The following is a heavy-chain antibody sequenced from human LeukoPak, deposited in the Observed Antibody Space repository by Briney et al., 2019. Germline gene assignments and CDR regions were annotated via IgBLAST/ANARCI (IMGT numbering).Heavy chain of an antibody. J-gene: IGHJ5*02. CDR3: ARVHCSGGSCYWFDP. D-gene: IGHD2-15*01. CDR2: IYHSGST. V-gene: IGHV4-30-2*01. CDR1: GGSISSGGYS. Sequence: SQTLSLTCAVSGGSISSGGYSWSWIRQPPGKGLEWLGYIYHSGSTYYNPSLKSRVTISVDRSKNQFSLKLSSVTAADTAVYYCARVHCSGGSCYWFDPWGQGTLVTVSS.